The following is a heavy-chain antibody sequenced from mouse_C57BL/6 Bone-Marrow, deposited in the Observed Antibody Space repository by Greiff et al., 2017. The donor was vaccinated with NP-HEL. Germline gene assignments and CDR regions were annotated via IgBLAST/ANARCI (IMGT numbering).Heavy chain of an antibody. CDR1: GFSLTSYG. CDR3: AKDLSNYEGNYFDY. Sequence: VQLQESGPGLVQPSQCLSITCTVSGFSLTSYGVHWVRQSPGKGLEWLGVIWRGGSTDYNAAYMYRLSIIKDNSKSQVFFKMNSLQADDTAIYYCAKDLSNYEGNYFDYWGQGTTLTVSS. J-gene: IGHJ2*01. D-gene: IGHD2-5*01. V-gene: IGHV2-5*01. CDR2: IWRGGST.